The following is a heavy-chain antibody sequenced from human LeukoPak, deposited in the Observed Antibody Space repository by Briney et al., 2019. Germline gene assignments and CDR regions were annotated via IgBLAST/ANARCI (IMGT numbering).Heavy chain of an antibody. V-gene: IGHV1-2*04. CDR3: ARGIGSSSGDY. CDR1: GYTFTGYY. CDR2: INPNSGGT. J-gene: IGHJ4*02. Sequence: ASVKVSCKASGYTFTGYYMHWVRQAPGQGLEWMGWINPNSGGTNYAQEFQGWVTMTRDTSISTAYMELSRLRSDDTAVYYCARGIGSSSGDYWGQGTLVTVSS. D-gene: IGHD5-18*01.